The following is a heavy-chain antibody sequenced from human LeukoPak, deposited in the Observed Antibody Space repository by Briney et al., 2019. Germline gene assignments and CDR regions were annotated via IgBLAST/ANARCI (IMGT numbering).Heavy chain of an antibody. CDR2: IKQDGSEK. J-gene: IGHJ5*02. V-gene: IGHV3-7*05. CDR3: ARASDPWLQLT. Sequence: GGSLRLSCAASGFTFSNYWMIWVRQAPGKGLEWLGNIKQDGSEKRYADSVRGRFTVSRDNARTSLYLEMSSLRADDTAVYYCARASDPWLQLTWGQGTLVTVSS. CDR1: GFTFSNYW. D-gene: IGHD5-24*01.